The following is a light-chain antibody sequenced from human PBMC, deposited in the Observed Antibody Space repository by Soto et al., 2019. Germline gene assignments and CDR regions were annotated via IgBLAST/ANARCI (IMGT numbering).Light chain of an antibody. J-gene: IGKJ1*01. Sequence: ESVLAQSPVTLSLSPGERATLSCRASQTISSRYLTWYQQKPGQVPRLLIYGASSRATGIPDRFSGSGSGTDFTLTISRLEPEDVAVYYCQHSGNSHGTFGQGTKVDI. CDR2: GAS. CDR3: QHSGNSHGT. V-gene: IGKV3-20*01. CDR1: QTISSRY.